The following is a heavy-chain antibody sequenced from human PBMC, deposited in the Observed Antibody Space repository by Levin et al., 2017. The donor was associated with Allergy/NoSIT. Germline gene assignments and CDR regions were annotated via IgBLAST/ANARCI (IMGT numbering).Heavy chain of an antibody. CDR2: IKNDGTEN. CDR3: ARNWRSAFDI. CDR1: GFAFSSYW. J-gene: IGHJ3*02. Sequence: GGSLRLSCAASGFAFSSYWMSWVRQAPGEGLEWVANIKNDGTENFHVDSVRGRFTIPRDTNSVYLYMTSLRVEDTAVYYCARNWRSAFDIWGQGTMVTVSS. V-gene: IGHV3-7*04. D-gene: IGHD2-8*02.